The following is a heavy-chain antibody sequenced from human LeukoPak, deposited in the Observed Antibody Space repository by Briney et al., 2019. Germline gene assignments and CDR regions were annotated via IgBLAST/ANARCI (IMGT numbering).Heavy chain of an antibody. CDR2: IYSSGST. Sequence: PSDTKSLTCTVSAASLDSNFWSRIRQPPGMGLERIGYIYSSGSTNYNSSLTSRVTISVDTSKNQFSLKLNSVTAADTAMYYCARDAPGLGETHVLDIWGQGTMVTVSS. V-gene: IGHV4-59*01. CDR3: ARDAPGLGETHVLDI. J-gene: IGHJ3*02. D-gene: IGHD3-10*01. CDR1: AASLDSNF.